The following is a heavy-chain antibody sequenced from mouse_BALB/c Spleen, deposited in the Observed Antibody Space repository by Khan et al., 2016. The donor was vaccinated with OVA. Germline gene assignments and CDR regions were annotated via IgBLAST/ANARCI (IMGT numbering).Heavy chain of an antibody. V-gene: IGHV3-2*02. Sequence: EVKLLESGPGLVKPSQSLSLTCTVTGYSITRDYAWNWIRQFPGNKLEWMGYISNSGSTSYNPSLKSRISITRDTSKNQFFLQLNSVTTEDTATYYCASELGRYYAMDYWGQGTSYTVSS. J-gene: IGHJ4*01. D-gene: IGHD4-1*01. CDR3: ASELGRYYAMDY. CDR2: ISNSGST. CDR1: GYSITRDYA.